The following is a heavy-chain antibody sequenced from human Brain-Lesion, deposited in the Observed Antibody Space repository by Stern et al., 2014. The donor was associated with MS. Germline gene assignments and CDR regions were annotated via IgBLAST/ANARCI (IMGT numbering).Heavy chain of an antibody. D-gene: IGHD3-22*01. CDR3: ATYYYDSTGYNDF. J-gene: IGHJ4*02. Sequence: QVQLVQSGAEVKKPGASVKVSCKASGYTFTGYYMHWVRQAPGKGLEWMGWINPKSGGTNYAQKFQGWVPMTRDTSINTAYMELSRLRSDDTAVYYCATYYYDSTGYNDFWGQGTLVTVSS. CDR1: GYTFTGYY. V-gene: IGHV1-2*04. CDR2: INPKSGGT.